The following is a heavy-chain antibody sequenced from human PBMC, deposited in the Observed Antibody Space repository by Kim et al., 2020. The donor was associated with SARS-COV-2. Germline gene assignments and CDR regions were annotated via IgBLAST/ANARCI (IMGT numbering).Heavy chain of an antibody. Sequence: SVKGRFTISIDHAKNTLYLQMNSLRAEDAAVYYCARGITMIVVAPGYWGQGTLVTVSS. V-gene: IGHV3-7*04. J-gene: IGHJ4*02. D-gene: IGHD3-22*01. CDR3: ARGITMIVVAPGY.